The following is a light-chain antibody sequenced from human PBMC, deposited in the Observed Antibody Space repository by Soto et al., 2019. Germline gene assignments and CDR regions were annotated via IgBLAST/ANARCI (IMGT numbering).Light chain of an antibody. J-gene: IGKJ1*01. CDR3: QYYGSSPWT. Sequence: ETVLTQSPGSLSLSPGGRATLSCRASQSFSDIRLAWYQQKPGQSPRLLIYSASSRATGIPDRFSGSGSGTDFTLTISRLEPEDFAVYYCQYYGSSPWTFGQETKVDIK. V-gene: IGKV3-20*01. CDR2: SAS. CDR1: QSFSDIR.